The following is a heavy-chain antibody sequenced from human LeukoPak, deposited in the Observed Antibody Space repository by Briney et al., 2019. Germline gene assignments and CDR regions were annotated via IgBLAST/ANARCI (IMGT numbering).Heavy chain of an antibody. V-gene: IGHV1-8*01. J-gene: IGHJ5*02. CDR1: GYTFTTYD. CDR2: MNPNSGNT. CDR3: ARGPNKSDGGNSGSAWFDP. D-gene: IGHD4-23*01. Sequence: ASVKVSCKASGYTFTTYDINWVRQATGQGLEWMGWMNPNSGNTGYAQKFQGRVTMTRNTSISTAYMELRSLRSKDTAVYYCARGPNKSDGGNSGSAWFDPWGQGTLVTVSS.